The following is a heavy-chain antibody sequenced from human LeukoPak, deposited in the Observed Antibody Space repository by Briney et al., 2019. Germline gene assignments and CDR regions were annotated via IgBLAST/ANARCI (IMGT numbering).Heavy chain of an antibody. J-gene: IGHJ3*02. CDR2: ISGSGGST. CDR3: AKDHRAYYDFWSGYYYFAFDI. Sequence: GGSLRLSCAASGFTFSSYAMSWVRQAPGKGLEWVSAISGSGGSTYYADSVKGRFTISRDNSKNTLYLQMNSLRAEDTAVYYCAKDHRAYYDFWSGYYYFAFDIWGQGTMVTVSS. D-gene: IGHD3-3*01. CDR1: GFTFSSYA. V-gene: IGHV3-23*01.